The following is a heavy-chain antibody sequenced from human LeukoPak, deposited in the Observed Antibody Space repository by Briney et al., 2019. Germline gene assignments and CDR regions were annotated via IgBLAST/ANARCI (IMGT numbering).Heavy chain of an antibody. V-gene: IGHV5-51*01. CDR3: ASLYSSGWYFNY. J-gene: IGHJ4*02. D-gene: IGHD6-19*01. Sequence: GESLKISCKGSGYSFTASWIGWVRQMPGKALEWMGVIYPSDSDTRYSPSFQGQVTISADKSISTAYLQWSSLKASDTAMYYCASLYSSGWYFNYWGQGTLVTVSS. CDR1: GYSFTASW. CDR2: IYPSDSDT.